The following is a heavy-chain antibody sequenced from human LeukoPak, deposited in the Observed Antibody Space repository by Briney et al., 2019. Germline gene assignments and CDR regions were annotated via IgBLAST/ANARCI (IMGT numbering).Heavy chain of an antibody. CDR2: VIPVFGTA. Sequence: SVKVSCKASGGTFSSYAISWVRQAPGQGLEWMGRVIPVFGTANYAQKFQRRVTITTDESTSTAYMELSSLRSEDTAVYYCAKGDYSNSYNYWGQGTLVTVSS. D-gene: IGHD4-17*01. CDR3: AKGDYSNSYNY. CDR1: GGTFSSYA. V-gene: IGHV1-69*05. J-gene: IGHJ4*02.